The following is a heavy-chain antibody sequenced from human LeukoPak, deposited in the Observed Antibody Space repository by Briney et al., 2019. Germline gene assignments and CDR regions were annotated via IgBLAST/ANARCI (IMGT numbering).Heavy chain of an antibody. J-gene: IGHJ2*01. CDR2: IIPIFGTA. CDR3: ARVVYYYDSSGYSVWYFDL. CDR1: GGTFSSYA. D-gene: IGHD3-22*01. V-gene: IGHV1-69*13. Sequence: ASVKVSCKASGGTFSSYAISWVRQAPGQGLEWMGGIIPIFGTANYAQKFQGRVTITADESTSTAYMELSSLRSEDTAVYYCARVVYYYDSSGYSVWYFDLWGRGTLVTVSS.